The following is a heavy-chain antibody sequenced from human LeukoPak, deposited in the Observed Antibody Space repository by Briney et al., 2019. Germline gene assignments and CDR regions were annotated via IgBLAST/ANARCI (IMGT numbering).Heavy chain of an antibody. D-gene: IGHD3-16*02. J-gene: IGHJ4*02. CDR2: IYYSGST. Sequence: SETLSLTCTVSGGSISSYYWNWIRQPPGKGLEWIGYIYYSGSTNYNPSLKSRVTISVDTSKNQFSLKLSSVTAADTAVYYCARHHGRSYPADYWGQGTLVTVSS. V-gene: IGHV4-59*08. CDR1: GGSISSYY. CDR3: ARHHGRSYPADY.